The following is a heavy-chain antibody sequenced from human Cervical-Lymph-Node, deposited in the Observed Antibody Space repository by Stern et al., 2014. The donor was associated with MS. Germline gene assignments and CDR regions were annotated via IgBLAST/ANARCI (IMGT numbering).Heavy chain of an antibody. D-gene: IGHD3-3*01. CDR3: AKGGFLEWYPFGY. CDR2: ISYDGSNK. V-gene: IGHV3-30*18. Sequence: VRLVESGGGVVQPGRSLRLSCAASGFTFSSYGMHWVRSAPDKGLEWVSVISYDGSNKYYADSVKGRFTISRDNSKNTLYLQMNSLRAEDTAVYYCAKGGFLEWYPFGYWGQGTLVTVSS. CDR1: GFTFSSYG. J-gene: IGHJ4*02.